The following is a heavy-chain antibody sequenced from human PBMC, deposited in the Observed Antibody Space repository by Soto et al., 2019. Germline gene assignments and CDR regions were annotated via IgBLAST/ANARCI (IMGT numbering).Heavy chain of an antibody. J-gene: IGHJ5*02. V-gene: IGHV1-69*12. CDR2: IIPIFGTA. Sequence: QVQLVQSGAEVKKPGSSVKVSCKASGGTFSSYAISWVRQAPGQGLEWMGGIIPIFGTANYAQKFQGRVTITADESTSTAYMELSSLRSEDTAVYCCASRQTYSSGWRAYNWFDPWGQGTLVTVSS. CDR1: GGTFSSYA. D-gene: IGHD6-19*01. CDR3: ASRQTYSSGWRAYNWFDP.